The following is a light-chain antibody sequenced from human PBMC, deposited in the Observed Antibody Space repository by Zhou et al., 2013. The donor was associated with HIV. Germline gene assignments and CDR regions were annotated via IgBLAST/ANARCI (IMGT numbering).Light chain of an antibody. CDR3: QKYNSAPRT. J-gene: IGKJ1*01. CDR2: AAS. V-gene: IGKV1-8*01. Sequence: AIRMTQSPSSLSASTGDRVTITCRASQGISSYLAWYQQKPGKAPKLLIYAASTLQSGVPSRFSGSGSGTDFTLTISSLQPEDVATYYCQKYNSAPRTFGQGTRWNTN. CDR1: QGISSY.